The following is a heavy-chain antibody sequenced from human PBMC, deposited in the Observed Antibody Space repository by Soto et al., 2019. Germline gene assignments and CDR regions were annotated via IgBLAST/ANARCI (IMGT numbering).Heavy chain of an antibody. CDR3: ASRAPPGRIAAAGTGSVGGPYYYYGMDV. CDR2: INPSGGST. Sequence: GASVKVSCKASGYTFTSYYMHWVRQAPGQGLEWMGIINPSGGSTSYAQKFQGRVTMTRDTSTSTVYMELSSLRSEDTAVYYCASRAPPGRIAAAGTGSVGGPYYYYGMDVWGQGTTVTVSS. J-gene: IGHJ6*02. V-gene: IGHV1-46*01. CDR1: GYTFTSYY. D-gene: IGHD6-13*01.